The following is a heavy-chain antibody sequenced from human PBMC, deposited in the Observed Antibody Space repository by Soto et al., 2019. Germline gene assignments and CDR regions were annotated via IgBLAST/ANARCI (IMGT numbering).Heavy chain of an antibody. CDR3: ARAQYTSGEGAFDY. Sequence: ASVNVSCKSSGYTFTDYSIHWVRQAPGQGLECMGWINPNGGGTNDAQKFQGWVTMTRDTSISTAYMDLSRLRSDDTAVYYCARAQYTSGEGAFDYWGQGTVVTVSS. V-gene: IGHV1-2*04. D-gene: IGHD6-25*01. CDR2: INPNGGGT. CDR1: GYTFTDYS. J-gene: IGHJ4*02.